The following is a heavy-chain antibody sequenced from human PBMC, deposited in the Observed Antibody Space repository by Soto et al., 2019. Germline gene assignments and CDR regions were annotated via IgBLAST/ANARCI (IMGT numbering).Heavy chain of an antibody. J-gene: IGHJ4*02. CDR1: GYTFINND. Sequence: ASVKVSCKASGYTFINNDITWVRQAAGQGLEWMGWMDVKNDNTISAHKFKGRVTMTRNTSINTAYMELRSLRSDDTAVYYCASYDYWGQGTLVTVSS. V-gene: IGHV1-8*02. CDR3: ASYDY. CDR2: MDVKNDNT.